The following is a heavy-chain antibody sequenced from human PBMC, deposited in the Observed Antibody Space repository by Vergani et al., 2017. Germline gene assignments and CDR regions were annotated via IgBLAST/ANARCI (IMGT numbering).Heavy chain of an antibody. CDR2: INTNSGNP. Sequence: QVQLLQSGSELKKPGASVRISCEASGYTFTNYPLIWVRQAPGQGLEFMGWINTNSGNPTYAPGFTGRFVFSLDTSVSTAYLLISGLKAEDSAVYYCARGRQWRLTEYLYGMDVWGQGTTVTVSS. D-gene: IGHD6-19*01. CDR1: GYTFTNYP. J-gene: IGHJ6*02. V-gene: IGHV7-4-1*02. CDR3: ARGRQWRLTEYLYGMDV.